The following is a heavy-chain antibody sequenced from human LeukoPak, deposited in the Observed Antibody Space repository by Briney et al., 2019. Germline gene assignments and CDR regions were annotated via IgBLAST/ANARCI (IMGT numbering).Heavy chain of an antibody. V-gene: IGHV4-59*01. D-gene: IGHD4-17*01. CDR2: IYYSGST. CDR1: GGSISSYY. J-gene: IGHJ4*02. CDR3: ARVRGAGGDYFFDY. Sequence: SETPSLTCTVSGGSISSYYWSWIRQPPGKGLEWIGYIYYSGSTNYNPSLKSRVTISVDTSKNQFSLKLSSVTAADTAVYYCARVRGAGGDYFFDYWGQGTLVTVSS.